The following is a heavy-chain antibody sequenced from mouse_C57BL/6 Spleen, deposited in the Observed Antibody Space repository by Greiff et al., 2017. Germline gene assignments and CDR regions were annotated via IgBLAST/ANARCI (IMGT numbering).Heavy chain of an antibody. Sequence: VQLKESGPELVKPGPSVNISCKVSGYSFTGYYMNWVKQSPEKSLEWIGEINPSTGGTTYNQKFKAKATSTVDKSPSTAYMQLKSLTSGDSAVYYCARYGSSYGYFDVGGTGTTVTVSS. CDR2: INPSTGGT. D-gene: IGHD1-1*01. CDR3: ARYGSSYGYFDV. J-gene: IGHJ1*03. V-gene: IGHV1-42*01. CDR1: GYSFTGYY.